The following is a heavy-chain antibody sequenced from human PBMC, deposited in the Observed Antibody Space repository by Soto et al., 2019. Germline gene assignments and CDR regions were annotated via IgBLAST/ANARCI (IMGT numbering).Heavy chain of an antibody. CDR1: GGTFSSFG. Sequence: QVQLEQSGAEVKKPGSSVKVSCKASGGTFSSFGISWVRQAPGQGLEWMGRFIPIFGTANYAQKFQGRVTITADESTSTVYMDLRSLKSEDTAVYYCARGSIAVAGGTGAFEIWGQGTMVTVSA. J-gene: IGHJ3*02. CDR3: ARGSIAVAGGTGAFEI. CDR2: FIPIFGTA. V-gene: IGHV1-69*15. D-gene: IGHD6-19*01.